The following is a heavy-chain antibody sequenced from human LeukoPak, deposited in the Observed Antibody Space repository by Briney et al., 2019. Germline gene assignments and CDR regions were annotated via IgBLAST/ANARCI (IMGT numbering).Heavy chain of an antibody. J-gene: IGHJ4*02. CDR2: INPNSGGT. CDR1: GYTFTGYY. D-gene: IGHD1-26*01. Sequence: GASVKVSCKASGYTFTGYYMHWVRQAPGQGLEWMGWINPNSGGTNYAQKFQGRVAMTRDTSISTAYMELSRLRSDDTAVYYCARASGIVGANYYFDYWGQGTLVTVSS. V-gene: IGHV1-2*02. CDR3: ARASGIVGANYYFDY.